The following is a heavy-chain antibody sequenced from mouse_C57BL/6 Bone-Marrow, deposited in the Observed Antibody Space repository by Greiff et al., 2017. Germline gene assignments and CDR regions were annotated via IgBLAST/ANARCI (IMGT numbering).Heavy chain of an antibody. CDR1: GFSLTSYA. CDR2: IWTGGGT. J-gene: IGHJ4*01. CDR3: ARRGYDESYYAMDY. Sequence: QVQLKESGPGLVAPSQSLSITCTVSGFSLTSYAISWVRQPPGKGLVWLGVIWTGGGTNYNSALKSRLSISKDKSKSQVFLKMNRLQTDDTARYYCARRGYDESYYAMDYWGQGTSVTVSS. D-gene: IGHD2-2*01. V-gene: IGHV2-9-1*01.